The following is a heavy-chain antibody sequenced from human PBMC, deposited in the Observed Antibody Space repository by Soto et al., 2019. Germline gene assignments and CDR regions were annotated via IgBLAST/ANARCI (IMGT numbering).Heavy chain of an antibody. CDR3: ARGYRGYLAWFDP. D-gene: IGHD5-12*01. CDR1: GYTFTSYA. Sequence: QVQLVQSGAEVKKPGASVKVSCKASGYTFTSYAMHWVRQAPGQRLEWMGWINAGNGNTKYSQKFQGRVTITRDTSASTAYMELRSLRSEDTAVYYCARGYRGYLAWFDPWGQGTLVTVSS. CDR2: INAGNGNT. V-gene: IGHV1-3*01. J-gene: IGHJ5*02.